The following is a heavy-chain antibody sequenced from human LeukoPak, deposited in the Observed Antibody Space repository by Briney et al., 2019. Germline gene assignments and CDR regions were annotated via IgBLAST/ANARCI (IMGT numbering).Heavy chain of an antibody. CDR1: GYTFTSYY. V-gene: IGHV1-46*01. J-gene: IGHJ3*02. CDR3: ARSQKADAFDI. Sequence: GSVKVSCKASGYTFTSYYMHWVRQAPGQGLEWMGIINPSGGSTSYAQKFQGRVTMTRDMSTSTVYMVLSSLRSEDTAVYYCARSQKADAFDIWGQGTMVTVSS. CDR2: INPSGGST.